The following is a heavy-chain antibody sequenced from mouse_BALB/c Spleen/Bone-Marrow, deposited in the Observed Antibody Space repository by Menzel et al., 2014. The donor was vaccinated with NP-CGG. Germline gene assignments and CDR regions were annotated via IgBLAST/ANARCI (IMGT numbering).Heavy chain of an antibody. J-gene: IGHJ2*01. V-gene: IGHV1-4*01. CDR1: GYTFTSYP. Sequence: VQLQQSGAELARPGASVKMSCKASGYTFTSYPLNWVKQRPRQGLEWIGYINPSSGYSNYNQKFKDKATLTADKSSSTAYMQLSSLTSEDSAVYYCTRRAAYYFDYWGQGTTLTVSS. CDR3: TRRAAYYFDY. D-gene: IGHD3-3*01. CDR2: INPSSGYS.